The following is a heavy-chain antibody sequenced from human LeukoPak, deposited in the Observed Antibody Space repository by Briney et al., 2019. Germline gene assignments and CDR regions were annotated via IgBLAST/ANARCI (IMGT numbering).Heavy chain of an antibody. D-gene: IGHD1-26*01. CDR3: ARVGKNGWDFDH. J-gene: IGHJ4*02. V-gene: IGHV3-7*01. Sequence: GESLRLSCAASGFTFSGYWMTWVRQAPGKGLEWVANIIEDGALRYYVDPVKGRFTISRDNTKKSLYLQMNSLRAEDTAVYYCARVGKNGWDFDHWGQGTLVTVSS. CDR2: IIEDGALR. CDR1: GFTFSGYW.